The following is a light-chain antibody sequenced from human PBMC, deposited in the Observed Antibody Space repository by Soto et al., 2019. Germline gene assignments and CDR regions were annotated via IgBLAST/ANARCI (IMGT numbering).Light chain of an antibody. CDR3: QQYETFPLT. CDR2: AAS. Sequence: DIPLTQSPSFLSASVGDRVTITCRASQDISRYLAWYQQKAGKAPKLLIYAASTLQKGVPSRFSGSGSGTEFTLTISSLQPDDFATYYCQQYETFPLTFGGGTKV. J-gene: IGKJ4*01. V-gene: IGKV1-9*01. CDR1: QDISRY.